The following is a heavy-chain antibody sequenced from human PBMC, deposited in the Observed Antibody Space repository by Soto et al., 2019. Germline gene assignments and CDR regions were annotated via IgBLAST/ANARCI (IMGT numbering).Heavy chain of an antibody. D-gene: IGHD3-10*01. CDR2: VSPDGMNV. V-gene: IGHV3-30*18. J-gene: IGHJ4*02. Sequence: QVQLVESGGGVVQPGKSLRLTCAVSGFNFGSLAVHWVRQAPGKGPEWVAAVSPDGMNVHYADSVTGRFTISRDDSETSVYLHLNSLSGRDAAIYQCAKAPIITMVLGFFAYRDQEPLVTVSS. CDR1: GFNFGSLA. CDR3: AKAPIITMVLGFFAY.